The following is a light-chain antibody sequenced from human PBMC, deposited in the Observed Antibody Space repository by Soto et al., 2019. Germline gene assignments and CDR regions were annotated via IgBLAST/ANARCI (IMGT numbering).Light chain of an antibody. Sequence: DIQMTQSPSSLSASVGDRVTITCRASQSISSYLNWYQQKPGKAPKLLIYAASSLQSGDPSRFSGSGSGTDSTLPISSLQPEDFATYYCQQSYSTPRATFGQGTKVEIK. CDR2: AAS. J-gene: IGKJ1*01. CDR1: QSISSY. CDR3: QQSYSTPRAT. V-gene: IGKV1-39*01.